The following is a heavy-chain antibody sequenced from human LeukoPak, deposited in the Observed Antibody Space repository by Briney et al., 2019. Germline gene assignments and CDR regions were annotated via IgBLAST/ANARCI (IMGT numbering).Heavy chain of an antibody. D-gene: IGHD4-23*01. J-gene: IGHJ4*02. CDR3: ARDPGDYGGNRFDY. Sequence: ASEWVSRKASGYTFTGYYLHWVRQAPGQGLEWMGWINPNSGGTNYAQKFQGRVTMTRDTSISTAYMELSRLRSDDTAVYYCARDPGDYGGNRFDYWGQRTPVSISS. CDR2: INPNSGGT. V-gene: IGHV1-2*02. CDR1: GYTFTGYY.